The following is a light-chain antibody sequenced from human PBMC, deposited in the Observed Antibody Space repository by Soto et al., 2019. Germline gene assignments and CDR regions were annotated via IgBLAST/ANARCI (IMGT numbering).Light chain of an antibody. V-gene: IGLV2-14*03. CDR1: NSDIGGYDY. J-gene: IGLJ2*01. CDR2: DVN. Sequence: QSALTQPASVSGSPGQSNTISCTGTNSDIGGYDYVSWYQKHPDKAPKLLIYDVNNRPSGVSNRFSASKSATTASLTISGLQAEDEADYYCSSFTHTTPLGVIFGGGTKLTVL. CDR3: SSFTHTTPLGVI.